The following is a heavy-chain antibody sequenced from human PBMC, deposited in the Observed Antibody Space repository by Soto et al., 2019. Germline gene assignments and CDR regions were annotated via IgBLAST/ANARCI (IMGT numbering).Heavy chain of an antibody. CDR2: IKQDGSEK. D-gene: IGHD3-9*01. Sequence: AGGSLRLSCAASGFTFSSYWMSWVRQAPGKGLEWVANIKQDGSEKYYVDSVKGRFTISRDNAKNSLYLQMNSLRAEDTAVYYCARVVWGGDWLFHYCYYGMDVWGQGTTVTVSS. J-gene: IGHJ6*02. CDR3: ARVVWGGDWLFHYCYYGMDV. V-gene: IGHV3-7*03. CDR1: GFTFSSYW.